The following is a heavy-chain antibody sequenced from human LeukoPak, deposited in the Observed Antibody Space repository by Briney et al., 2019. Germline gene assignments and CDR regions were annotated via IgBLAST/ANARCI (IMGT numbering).Heavy chain of an antibody. CDR2: ISYDGSNK. CDR3: ARAPDYGDPRGLDY. J-gene: IGHJ4*02. Sequence: GRSLRLSCAASGFTFSSYAIHWVRQAPGKGLEWVAVISYDGSNKYYADSVKGRFTISRDNSKNTLYLQMNSLRAEDTAVYYCARAPDYGDPRGLDYWGQGTLVTVSS. V-gene: IGHV3-30-3*01. D-gene: IGHD4-17*01. CDR1: GFTFSSYA.